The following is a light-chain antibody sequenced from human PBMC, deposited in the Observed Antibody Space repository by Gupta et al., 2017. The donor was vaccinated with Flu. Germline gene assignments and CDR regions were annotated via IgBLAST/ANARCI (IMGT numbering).Light chain of an antibody. CDR2: EVS. CDR1: SSDVGGHNY. CDR3: SSYSGSNNPLYV. Sequence: QSALTQPPSASGSPGQSVTISCAGTSSDVGGHNYVSWYQHHPGKAPKLMIYEVSKRPSGVPDRFSGSKSGNTASLTVSGLQAEDEADYYCSSYSGSNNPLYVFGTGTKVTVL. J-gene: IGLJ1*01. V-gene: IGLV2-8*01.